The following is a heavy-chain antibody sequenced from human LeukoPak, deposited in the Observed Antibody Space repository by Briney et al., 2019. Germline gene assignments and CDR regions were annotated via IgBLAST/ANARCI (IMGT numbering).Heavy chain of an antibody. J-gene: IGHJ4*02. Sequence: PGGSLRLSCAASGFTFSSYAMYWVRQAPGKGLEWVAVISYDGSNKYYGDSVKGRLTISRDNSKNTLYLEMNSLRAEDTALYYCARVNFDIGAPGGYFDYWGQGTLVTVSS. V-gene: IGHV3-30-3*01. D-gene: IGHD6-13*01. CDR1: GFTFSSYA. CDR3: ARVNFDIGAPGGYFDY. CDR2: ISYDGSNK.